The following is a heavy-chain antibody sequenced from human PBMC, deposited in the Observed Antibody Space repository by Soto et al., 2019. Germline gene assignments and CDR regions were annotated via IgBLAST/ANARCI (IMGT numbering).Heavy chain of an antibody. Sequence: ASVKVSCKASGYTFTSYGISWVRQAPGQGLEWMGWISAYNGNTNYAQKLQGRVTMTTDTSTSTAYMELRSLRSDDTAVYYCARDQGEQWLAGGYYYYYGMDVWGQGTTVT. CDR3: ARDQGEQWLAGGYYYYYGMDV. CDR2: ISAYNGNT. J-gene: IGHJ6*02. D-gene: IGHD6-19*01. CDR1: GYTFTSYG. V-gene: IGHV1-18*04.